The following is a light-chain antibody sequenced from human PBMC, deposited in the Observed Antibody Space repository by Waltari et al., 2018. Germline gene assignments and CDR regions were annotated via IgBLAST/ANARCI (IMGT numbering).Light chain of an antibody. CDR3: AAWDDSLDGSWV. Sequence: QSVLTQPPSASGTPGQRVTISCSGRSSHIGSTAVHWYQQPPGTAPKLLIYSNNKRPSGVPDRFSGSKSGTSASLAISGLLSQDEADYYCAAWDDSLDGSWVFGGGTKLTVL. J-gene: IGLJ3*02. CDR2: SNN. V-gene: IGLV1-44*01. CDR1: SSHIGSTA.